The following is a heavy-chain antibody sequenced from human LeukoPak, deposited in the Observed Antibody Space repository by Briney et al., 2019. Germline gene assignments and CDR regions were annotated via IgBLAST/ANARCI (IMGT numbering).Heavy chain of an antibody. D-gene: IGHD5-18*01. CDR3: AREGDTAMGTSDY. CDR2: INSDGSST. CDR1: GFTFSSYW. Sequence: GGSLRLSCAASGFTFSSYWMHWVRQAPGKGLVWVSRINSDGSSTSYADSVKGRFTIFRDNAKNTLYLQMNSLRAEDTAVYYCAREGDTAMGTSDYWGQGTLVTVSS. V-gene: IGHV3-74*01. J-gene: IGHJ4*02.